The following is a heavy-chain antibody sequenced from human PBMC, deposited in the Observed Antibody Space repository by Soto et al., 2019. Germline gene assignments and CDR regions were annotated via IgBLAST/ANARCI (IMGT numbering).Heavy chain of an antibody. J-gene: IGHJ4*02. Sequence: EVQLVESGGGLVQPGGSLRLSCAASGFTFSSYEMNWVRQAPGKGLEWVSYISSSGSTIYYADSVKGRFTISRDNAKNSLYLQMNSLRAEDTAVYYCAREGCGYGDFDYWGQGTLVTVSS. V-gene: IGHV3-48*03. D-gene: IGHD5-12*01. CDR3: AREGCGYGDFDY. CDR1: GFTFSSYE. CDR2: ISSSGSTI.